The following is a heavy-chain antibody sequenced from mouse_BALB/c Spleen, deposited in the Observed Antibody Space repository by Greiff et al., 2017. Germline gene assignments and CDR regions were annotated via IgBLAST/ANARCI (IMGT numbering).Heavy chain of an antibody. CDR3: ASRQLGLRRAY. CDR2: ILPGSGST. CDR1: GYTFSSYW. D-gene: IGHD3-2*01. J-gene: IGHJ3*01. Sequence: VQLQQSGAELMKPGASVKISCKATGYTFSSYWIEWVKQRPGHGLEWIGEILPGSGSTNYNEKFKGKATFTADTSSNTAYMQLSSLTSEDSAVYYCASRQLGLRRAYWGQGTLVTVSA. V-gene: IGHV1-9*01.